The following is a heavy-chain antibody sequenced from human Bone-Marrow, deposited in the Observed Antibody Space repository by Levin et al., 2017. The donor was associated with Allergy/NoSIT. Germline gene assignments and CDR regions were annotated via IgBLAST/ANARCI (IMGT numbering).Heavy chain of an antibody. CDR1: GYTFTSYD. J-gene: IGHJ6*02. D-gene: IGHD6-25*01. Sequence: ASVKVSCKASGYTFTSYDINWVRQATGQGLEWMGWMNPNSGNTGYAQKFQGRVTMTRNTSISTAYMELSSLRSEDTAVYYCARVKVGYSSATRPTTGQRPYYYYGMDVWGQGTTVTVSS. CDR2: MNPNSGNT. V-gene: IGHV1-8*01. CDR3: ARVKVGYSSATRPTTGQRPYYYYGMDV.